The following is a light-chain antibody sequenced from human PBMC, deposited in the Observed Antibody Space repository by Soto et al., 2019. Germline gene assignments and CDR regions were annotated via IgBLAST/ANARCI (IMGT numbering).Light chain of an antibody. CDR1: QDISSW. CDR3: QQANSFPLT. Sequence: DIRVTQSPSSVSASVGDRVTITCRASQDISSWLAWYQQKPGKAPKLLIYAASSLQSGVPSRFSGSGSGTDFSLTITSLQPEDFASYYCQQANSFPLTFGPGTKVDIK. CDR2: AAS. J-gene: IGKJ3*01. V-gene: IGKV1-12*01.